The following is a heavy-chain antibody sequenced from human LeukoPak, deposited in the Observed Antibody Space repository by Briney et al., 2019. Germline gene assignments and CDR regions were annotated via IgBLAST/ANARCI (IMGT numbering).Heavy chain of an antibody. Sequence: GGSLRLSCAASGLTFSNYGMHWVRQAPGKGLEWVAFVRSDGDIKYYADSVKGRFTISRDNSRTTLYLQMNSLRAEDTAVYHCAKDLPAAYFDYWGQGTLVTVSS. CDR1: GLTFSNYG. J-gene: IGHJ4*02. CDR2: VRSDGDIK. V-gene: IGHV3-30*02. D-gene: IGHD2-2*01. CDR3: AKDLPAAYFDY.